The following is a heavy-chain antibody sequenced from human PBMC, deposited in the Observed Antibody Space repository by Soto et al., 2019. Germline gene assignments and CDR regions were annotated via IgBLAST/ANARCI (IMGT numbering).Heavy chain of an antibody. CDR3: SRDPSSAYYHDL. Sequence: SETLSLTCTVSGGSVSSGSYYWSWIRQHPGRGLEGIGYIDYTGNTYYNPSLKSRLAISVDTSKNQFSLKLTSVTAADTAVYYCSRDPSSAYYHDLWGQGTLVTVSS. CDR2: IDYTGNT. CDR1: GGSVSSGSYY. V-gene: IGHV4-31*03. J-gene: IGHJ5*02. D-gene: IGHD6-19*01.